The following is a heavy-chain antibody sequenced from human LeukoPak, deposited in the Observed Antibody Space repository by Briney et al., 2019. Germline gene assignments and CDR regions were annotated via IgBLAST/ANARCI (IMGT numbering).Heavy chain of an antibody. D-gene: IGHD3-22*01. CDR2: IYYSGST. V-gene: IGHV4-39*01. CDR1: GGSISSINW. J-gene: IGHJ4*02. Sequence: SETLSLTCAVSGGSISSINWRSWVSQPPGKGLEWIGSIYYSGSTYYSPSLQSRVTISVDTSKTQFSLKLSSVTATETAVYYCARHYYDSSGSRYFDYWGQGTLVTVSS. CDR3: ARHYYDSSGSRYFDY.